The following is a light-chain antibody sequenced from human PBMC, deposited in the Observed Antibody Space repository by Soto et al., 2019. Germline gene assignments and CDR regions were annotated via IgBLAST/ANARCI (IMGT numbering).Light chain of an antibody. V-gene: IGLV2-8*01. CDR3: SSYSDTDNFVI. Sequence: LTQPPSASGSPGQSVTISCTGTSSDVGRHNYVSWYQQHPGKAPKLLIFEVNKRPSGVPDRFPASTSGITASLTVSGLQPEDEAAYYCSSYSDTDNFVIFGGGTKVTVL. J-gene: IGLJ2*01. CDR2: EVN. CDR1: SSDVGRHNY.